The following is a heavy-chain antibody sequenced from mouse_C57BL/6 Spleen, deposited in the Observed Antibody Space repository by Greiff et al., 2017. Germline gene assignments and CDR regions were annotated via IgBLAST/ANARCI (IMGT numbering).Heavy chain of an antibody. CDR3: ARGYYGSSYAMDY. CDR2: INPNYGTT. V-gene: IGHV1-39*01. CDR1: GYSFTDYN. J-gene: IGHJ4*01. D-gene: IGHD1-1*01. Sequence: EVKLVESGPELVKPGASVKISCKASGYSFTDYNMNWVKQSHGKSLEWIGVINPNYGTTSYNQKFKGKATLTVDQSSSTAYMQLNSLTSEDSAVYYCARGYYGSSYAMDYWGQGTSVTVSS.